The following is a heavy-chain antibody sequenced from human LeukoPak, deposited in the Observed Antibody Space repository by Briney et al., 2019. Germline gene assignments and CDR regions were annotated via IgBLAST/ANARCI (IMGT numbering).Heavy chain of an antibody. D-gene: IGHD3-10*01. CDR2: ISGSGGST. CDR1: GFTFSSYA. CDR3: AKVAFGELFYNWFDP. V-gene: IGHV3-23*01. Sequence: PGGSLRLSCAASGFTFSSYAMSWVRQAPGKGLEWVSAISGSGGSTYYADSVKGLFTISRDNSKNTLYLQMNSLRAEDTAVYYCAKVAFGELFYNWFDPWGQGTLVTVSS. J-gene: IGHJ5*02.